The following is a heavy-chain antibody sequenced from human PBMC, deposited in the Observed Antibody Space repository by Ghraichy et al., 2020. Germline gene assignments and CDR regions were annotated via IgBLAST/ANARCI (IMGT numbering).Heavy chain of an antibody. Sequence: LSLTCAASGFTFSSYWMSWVRQVPGKGLEWVANIKQDGSEKYYVDSVKGRFTISRENAKNSLHLQMNSLRAEDTAVYYCARVKYSVGTFDLWGQGTMVTVSS. V-gene: IGHV3-7*04. CDR2: IKQDGSEK. CDR1: GFTFSSYW. D-gene: IGHD5/OR15-5a*01. J-gene: IGHJ3*01. CDR3: ARVKYSVGTFDL.